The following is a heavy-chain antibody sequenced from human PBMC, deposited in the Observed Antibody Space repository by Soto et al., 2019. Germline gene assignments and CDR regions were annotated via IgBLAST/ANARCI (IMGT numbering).Heavy chain of an antibody. CDR3: ARLGMITFGGPTRPN. CDR2: IYYSGSP. V-gene: IGHV4-39*01. J-gene: IGHJ4*02. Sequence: TMSLAWTVYGGSISRSRYYCGWIRLPPGKGLEWIGSIYYSGSPYYKPSLKSRISISADTSKNQFSLKLSSVTAADTAVYYCARLGMITFGGPTRPNWGQGTLVTVSS. CDR1: GGSISRSRYY. D-gene: IGHD3-16*01.